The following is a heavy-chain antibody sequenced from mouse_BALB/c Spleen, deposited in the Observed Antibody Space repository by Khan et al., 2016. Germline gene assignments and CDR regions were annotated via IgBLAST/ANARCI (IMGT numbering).Heavy chain of an antibody. CDR1: GYSITSDYA. Sequence: EVQLVESGPGLVKPSQSLSLACTVTGYSITSDYAWNWIRQFPGNKLEWMGYIGYSGSTTYNPSLKSRISITRDSSKNQFFLQLSSVTTEDTATXYCALLRLPYWGQGTLVTVSA. CDR2: IGYSGST. D-gene: IGHD1-2*01. V-gene: IGHV3-2*02. J-gene: IGHJ3*01. CDR3: ALLRLPY.